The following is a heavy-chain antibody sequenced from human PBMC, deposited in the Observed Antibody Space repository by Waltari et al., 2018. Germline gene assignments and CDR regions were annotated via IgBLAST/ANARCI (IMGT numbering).Heavy chain of an antibody. D-gene: IGHD3-10*01. CDR3: ASGRERSYGSANYYQLDY. CDR2: ITGNDNT. CDR1: GYTVLAYP. V-gene: IGHV1-3*01. J-gene: IGHJ4*02. Sequence: QVQLVQSGAEMKKPGASVTLSCKASGYTVLAYPIPSVRQATGQRLEWMGWITGNDNTKYSQRFQGRVTITRDRSASTTYMDLSTLRSEDTAVYYCASGRERSYGSANYYQLDYWGQGTLVTVSS.